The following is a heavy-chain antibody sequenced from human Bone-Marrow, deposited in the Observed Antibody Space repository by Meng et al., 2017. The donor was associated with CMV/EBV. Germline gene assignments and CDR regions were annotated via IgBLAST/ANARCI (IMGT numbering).Heavy chain of an antibody. CDR2: ISSSGSTI. J-gene: IGHJ5*02. V-gene: IGHV3-48*03. Sequence: GESLKISCAASGFTFSRYEMNWVRLAPGKGLEWVSYISSSGSTIYYPDSVKGRFTISRDNAKNTLYLQMNSLRPEDTAVYYCARVFFRRDYYGSGSYNPWGQGTLVTVSS. CDR1: GFTFSRYE. CDR3: ARVFFRRDYYGSGSYNP. D-gene: IGHD3-10*01.